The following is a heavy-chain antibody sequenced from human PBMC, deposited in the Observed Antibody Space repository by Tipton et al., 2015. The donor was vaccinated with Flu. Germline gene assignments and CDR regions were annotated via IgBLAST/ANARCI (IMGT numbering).Heavy chain of an antibody. J-gene: IGHJ4*02. V-gene: IGHV3-23*01. D-gene: IGHD6-19*01. CDR2: ISGGGGGT. CDR1: GFTFSRYA. CDR3: AKVIPEKVAGLDY. Sequence: SLRFSCVASGFTFSRYAMGWVRQAPGKRLEWISAISGGGGGTYYADSVKGRFTISRDNSRNTLYLRMNSLRADDTAMYYCAKVIPEKVAGLDYWGQGTLVTVSS.